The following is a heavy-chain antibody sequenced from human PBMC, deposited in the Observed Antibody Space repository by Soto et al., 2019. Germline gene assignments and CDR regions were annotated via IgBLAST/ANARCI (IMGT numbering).Heavy chain of an antibody. D-gene: IGHD4-4*01. CDR1: GFSLTTDGTG. V-gene: IGHV2-5*02. Sequence: QITLRETGPTLVNPTQTLTLTCTLSGFSLTTDGTGVGWIRQPPGKALEWLALIYWDDDKRYSPSLRSRLTITKDTSKNQVVLTMTNVDPVDTATYCCAHRPLDYNSYAPYFDYWGQGTLVTVSS. J-gene: IGHJ4*02. CDR3: AHRPLDYNSYAPYFDY. CDR2: IYWDDDK.